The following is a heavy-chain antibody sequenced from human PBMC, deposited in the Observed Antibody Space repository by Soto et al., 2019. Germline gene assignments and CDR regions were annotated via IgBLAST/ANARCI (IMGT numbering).Heavy chain of an antibody. CDR2: ISWNSGSI. J-gene: IGHJ3*02. CDR3: AKDIGRSSGYYYGAFDI. V-gene: IGHV3-9*01. CDR1: GFTFDDYA. D-gene: IGHD3-22*01. Sequence: GGSLRLSCAASGFTFDDYAMHWVRQAPGKGLEWVSGISWNSGSIGYADSVKGRFTISRDNAKNSLYLQVNSLRAEDTALYYCAKDIGRSSGYYYGAFDIWGQGTMVTVSS.